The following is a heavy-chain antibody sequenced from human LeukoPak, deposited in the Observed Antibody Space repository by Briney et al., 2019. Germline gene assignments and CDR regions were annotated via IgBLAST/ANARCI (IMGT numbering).Heavy chain of an antibody. CDR3: AKPVLGTFGVVITLYYFDY. V-gene: IGHV3-23*01. CDR2: ISGSGGST. D-gene: IGHD3-3*01. J-gene: IGHJ4*02. Sequence: GGSLRLSCAASGFTFSSYAMSRVRQAPGKGLEWVSAISGSGGSTYYADSVKGRFTISRDNYKNTLYLQMNSLRAEDTAVYYCAKPVLGTFGVVITLYYFDYWGQGTLVTVSS. CDR1: GFTFSSYA.